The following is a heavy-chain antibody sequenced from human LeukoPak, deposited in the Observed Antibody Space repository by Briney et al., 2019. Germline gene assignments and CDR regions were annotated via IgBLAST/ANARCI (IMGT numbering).Heavy chain of an antibody. J-gene: IGHJ3*02. CDR1: GGTFSSYA. D-gene: IGHD2-15*01. Sequence: SVKVSCKASGGTFSSYAISWVRQAPGQGLEWMGGIIPIFGTANYAQKFQGRVTITTDESTGTAYMELSSLRSEDTAVYYCASPQVAHDAFDIWGQGTMVTVSS. V-gene: IGHV1-69*05. CDR2: IIPIFGTA. CDR3: ASPQVAHDAFDI.